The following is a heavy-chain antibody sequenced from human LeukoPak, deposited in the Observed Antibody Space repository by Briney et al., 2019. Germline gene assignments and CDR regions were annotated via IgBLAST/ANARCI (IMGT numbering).Heavy chain of an antibody. CDR1: GYTFTGYY. CDR2: INPNSGGT. V-gene: IGHV1-2*02. Sequence: ASVKVPCKASGYTFTGYYMHWVRQAPGQGLEWMGWINPNSGGTNYAQKFQGRVTMTRDTSISTAYMELSRLRSDDTAVYYCAREGYFDWLLYDYWGQGTLVTVSS. CDR3: AREGYFDWLLYDY. D-gene: IGHD3-9*01. J-gene: IGHJ4*02.